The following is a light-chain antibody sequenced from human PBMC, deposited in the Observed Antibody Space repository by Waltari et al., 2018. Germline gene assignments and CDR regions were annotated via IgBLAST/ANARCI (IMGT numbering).Light chain of an antibody. Sequence: DIVMTQSPDTLAVSLGERATINCTTSQSVLYRSNNTNYLAWYQQKPGQPPKLLIYWASTRDSGVPDRFIGSGSGTEFTLTIRSLQAEDVAVYYCQQYVRTPSLTFGGGTKVEI. CDR1: QSVLYRSNNTNY. V-gene: IGKV4-1*01. J-gene: IGKJ4*01. CDR3: QQYVRTPSLT. CDR2: WAS.